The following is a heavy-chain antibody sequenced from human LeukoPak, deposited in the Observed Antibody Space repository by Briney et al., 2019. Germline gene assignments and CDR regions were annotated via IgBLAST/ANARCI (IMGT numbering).Heavy chain of an antibody. CDR3: AKAGGGYCSSTSCYLDWFDP. D-gene: IGHD2-2*03. Sequence: GGSLRLSCTASGFTFSSYAMSWVRQAPGKGLEWVSPISGSGGSTYSADSVRGRFTLSRDNSRNTLYLQMNSLRAEDTAVYYCAKAGGGYCSSTSCYLDWFDPWGQGTLVTVSS. CDR1: GFTFSSYA. V-gene: IGHV3-23*01. CDR2: ISGSGGST. J-gene: IGHJ5*02.